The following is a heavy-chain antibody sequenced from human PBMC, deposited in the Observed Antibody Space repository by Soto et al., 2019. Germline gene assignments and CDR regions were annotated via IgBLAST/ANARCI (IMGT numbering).Heavy chain of an antibody. D-gene: IGHD2-8*01. CDR1: GFTFSNYY. V-gene: IGHV3-11*01. Sequence: QVQLVESGGGVVQPGRSLRLSCAASGFTFSNYYMSWIRPAPGKGLEWVSYISRSGSVIYYADSVKGRFTVSRDDAQNSLYLQMNSLRAEDTAVYYCASDSFGVDLGYWGQGTLVTVSS. J-gene: IGHJ4*02. CDR3: ASDSFGVDLGY. CDR2: ISRSGSVI.